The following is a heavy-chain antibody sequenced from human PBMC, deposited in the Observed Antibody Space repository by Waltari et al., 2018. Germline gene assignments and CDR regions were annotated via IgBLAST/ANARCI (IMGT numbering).Heavy chain of an antibody. CDR1: GFTISTCW. D-gene: IGHD6-19*01. J-gene: IGHJ4*02. Sequence: EVQLVESGRGLVQPGGSLRLACAASGFTISTCWMSWGRRDPGKGLESVANIKQDGSEKYYVGSVKGRFTISRDNAKNSLYLQMNSLRAEDTAVYYCATDSIAVALYYFDYWGQGTLVTVSS. CDR2: IKQDGSEK. V-gene: IGHV3-7*01. CDR3: ATDSIAVALYYFDY.